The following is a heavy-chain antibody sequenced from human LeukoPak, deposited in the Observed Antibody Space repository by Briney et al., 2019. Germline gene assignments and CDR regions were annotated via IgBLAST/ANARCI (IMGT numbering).Heavy chain of an antibody. CDR1: GYTFTSNY. CDR3: ARTDGVDY. J-gene: IGHJ4*02. D-gene: IGHD4-17*01. CDR2: IDPNSGVT. V-gene: IGHV1-2*06. Sequence: GASVKVSCKASGYTFTSNYIHWVRQAPGQGLEWMGRIDPNSGVTIYAQKFQGRVTLTRDTSITTAYMELSSLRSDDTAVYYCARTDGVDYWGQGTLVTVSS.